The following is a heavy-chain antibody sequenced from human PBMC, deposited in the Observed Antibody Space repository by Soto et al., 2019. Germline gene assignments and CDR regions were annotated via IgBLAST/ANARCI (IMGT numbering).Heavy chain of an antibody. CDR3: ARDSGLELGRGAYYYYYYGMDV. CDR2: IYHSGST. CDR1: GGSISSSNW. D-gene: IGHD1-7*01. Sequence: SETLSLTCAVSGGSISSSNWCSWVRQPPGKGLEWIGEIYHSGSTNYNPSLKSRVTISVDKSKNQFSLKLSSVTAADTAVYYCARDSGLELGRGAYYYYYYGMDVWGQGTTVTVSS. V-gene: IGHV4-4*02. J-gene: IGHJ6*02.